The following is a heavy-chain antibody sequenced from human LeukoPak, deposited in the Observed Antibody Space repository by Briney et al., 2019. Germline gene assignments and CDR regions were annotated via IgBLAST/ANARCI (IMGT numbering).Heavy chain of an antibody. J-gene: IGHJ4*02. CDR1: GFPFSSYW. CDR3: AKVFVGLWFGESRGDFDY. Sequence: SGGSLRLSCAASGFPFSSYWMRWVRQAPGKGLEWVSGISWYSGSIRYAGSVKGRFTISRDNAKNSLYLQMNSLRAEDTALYYCAKVFVGLWFGESRGDFDYWGQGTLVTVSS. V-gene: IGHV3-9*01. CDR2: ISWYSGSI. D-gene: IGHD3-10*01.